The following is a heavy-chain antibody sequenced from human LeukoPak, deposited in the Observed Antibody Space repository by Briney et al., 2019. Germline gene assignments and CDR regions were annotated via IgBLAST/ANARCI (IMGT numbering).Heavy chain of an antibody. J-gene: IGHJ6*03. CDR1: GFTFSSCS. V-gene: IGHV3-21*01. Sequence: GGSLRLSCAASGFTFSSCSMNWVRQAPGKGLEWVSSISSSSSYIYYADSVKGRFTISRDNAKNSLYLQMNSLRAEDTAVYYCARANLYCSGGSCYSVWLYYYYYYYMDVWGKGTTVTVSS. CDR3: ARANLYCSGGSCYSVWLYYYYYYYMDV. D-gene: IGHD2-15*01. CDR2: ISSSSSYI.